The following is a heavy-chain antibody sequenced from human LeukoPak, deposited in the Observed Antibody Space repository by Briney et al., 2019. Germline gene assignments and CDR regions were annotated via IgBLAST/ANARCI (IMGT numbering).Heavy chain of an antibody. CDR3: AKGLISDWSALEY. J-gene: IGHJ4*02. CDR2: INGSGGTT. Sequence: PGGSLRLSCAASGFTFNSYAMTWVRQAPGKGLEWVPAINGSGGTTYYADSVRGRFTISRDNSKSTLSLQMNSLRAEETAVYYCAKGLISDWSALEYWGQGTLVTVSS. V-gene: IGHV3-23*01. D-gene: IGHD3-9*01. CDR1: GFTFNSYA.